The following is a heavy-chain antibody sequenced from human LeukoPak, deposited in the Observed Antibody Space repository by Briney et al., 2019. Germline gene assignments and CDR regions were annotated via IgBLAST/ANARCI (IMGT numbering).Heavy chain of an antibody. CDR1: GFTFSSYG. D-gene: IGHD3-10*01. J-gene: IGHJ4*02. V-gene: IGHV3-30*18. Sequence: GGSLRLSCAASGFTFSSYGMHWVRQAPGKGLEWVAVISYDGSNKYYADSVKGRFTISRDNSKNTLYLQMNSLRAEDTAVYYCAKGTRTLWFGEPPNWGQGTLVTVSS. CDR2: ISYDGSNK. CDR3: AKGTRTLWFGEPPN.